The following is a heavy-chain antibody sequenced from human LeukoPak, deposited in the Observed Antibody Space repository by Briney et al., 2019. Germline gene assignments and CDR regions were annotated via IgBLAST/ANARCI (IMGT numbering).Heavy chain of an antibody. J-gene: IGHJ3*01. CDR1: GFTFSGSA. CDR2: IRSKANSYAT. CDR3: TRGAQDYRDAYDF. D-gene: IGHD4-11*01. V-gene: IGHV3-73*01. Sequence: PGGSLKLSCAASGFTFSGSAMHWVRQASGKGLEWVGRIRSKANSYATAYAASVKGRFTISRDDSKNTAYLEMNSLKTEDTAVYYCTRGAQDYRDAYDFWGQGTMVTVSS.